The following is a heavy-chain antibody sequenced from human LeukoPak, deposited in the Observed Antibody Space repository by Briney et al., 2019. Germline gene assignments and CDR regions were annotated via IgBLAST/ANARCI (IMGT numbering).Heavy chain of an antibody. Sequence: ASVKVSCKASGYTFTSHGITWVRQAPGQGLEWMGWISTYNVNTNYAQKLQGRVTMTRDMSTSTVYMELSSLRSEDTAVYYCARDRRYSGSYSAFDIWGQGTVVTVSS. D-gene: IGHD1-26*01. V-gene: IGHV1-18*04. CDR3: ARDRRYSGSYSAFDI. CDR1: GYTFTSHG. J-gene: IGHJ3*02. CDR2: ISTYNVNT.